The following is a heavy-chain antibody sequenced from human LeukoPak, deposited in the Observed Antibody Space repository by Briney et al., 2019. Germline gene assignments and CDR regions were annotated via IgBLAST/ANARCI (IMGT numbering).Heavy chain of an antibody. V-gene: IGHV3-21*01. J-gene: IGHJ3*02. CDR2: ISSSSSYI. D-gene: IGHD6-19*01. Sequence: PGGSLRLSCATSGFTFSTYGMNWVRQAPGKGLEWVSSISSSSSYIYYADSVKGRFTISRDNAKNSLYLQMNSLRAEDTAVYYCARIAVAGTAFDIWGQGTMVTVSS. CDR3: ARIAVAGTAFDI. CDR1: GFTFSTYG.